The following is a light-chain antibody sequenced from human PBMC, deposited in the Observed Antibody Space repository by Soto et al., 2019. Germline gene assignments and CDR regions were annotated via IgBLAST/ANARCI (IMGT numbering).Light chain of an antibody. CDR3: SSYAGSNNLV. CDR1: SSDVGGYNY. Sequence: QSALTQPPSASGSPGQSVTISCTGTSSDVGGYNYVSRYQQHPGKAPKLMIYEVSKRPSGVPDRFSGSKSGNTASLTVSGLQAEDEAVYYCSSYAGSNNLVFGGGTKLTVL. CDR2: EVS. J-gene: IGLJ2*01. V-gene: IGLV2-8*01.